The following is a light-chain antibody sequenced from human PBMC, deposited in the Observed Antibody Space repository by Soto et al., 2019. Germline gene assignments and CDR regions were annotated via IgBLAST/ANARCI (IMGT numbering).Light chain of an antibody. V-gene: IGLV2-14*01. J-gene: IGLJ2*01. CDR3: SSYTSSNTLV. CDR1: SSDVGGYNY. CDR2: EVS. Sequence: QSALTQPASVSGSPGQSITISCTGTSSDVGGYNYVSWYQQHPGKVPKLMIYEVSNRPSGVSNRFSGSKSGNTASLTISGLQAEDAADYYCSSYTSSNTLVFGGGTKLTVL.